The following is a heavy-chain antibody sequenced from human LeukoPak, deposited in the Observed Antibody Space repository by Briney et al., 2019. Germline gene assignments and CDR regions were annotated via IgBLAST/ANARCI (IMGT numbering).Heavy chain of an antibody. CDR3: ARDLNWGAGALDI. Sequence: PGESLRLSCAASGFAFSSYSMSWVRQAPGKGLEWVSSINVSPAYISYADSVKGRFAISRDNAKNSLYLQMNSLRAEDTAVYFCARDLNWGAGALDIWGQGTVVTVTS. V-gene: IGHV3-21*01. D-gene: IGHD7-27*01. J-gene: IGHJ3*02. CDR2: INVSPAYI. CDR1: GFAFSSYS.